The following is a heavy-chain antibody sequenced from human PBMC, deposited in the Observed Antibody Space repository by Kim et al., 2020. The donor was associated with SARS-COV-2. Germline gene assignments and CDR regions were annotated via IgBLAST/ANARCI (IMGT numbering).Heavy chain of an antibody. CDR3: ARSGSYPLYYFDY. J-gene: IGHJ4*02. D-gene: IGHD1-26*01. Sequence: GASLKISCKGSGYSFTSYWIGWVRQMPGKGLEWMGIIYPGDSDTRYSPSFQGQVTISADKSISTAYLQWSSLKASDTAMYYCARSGSYPLYYFDYWGQGTLVTVSS. CDR2: IYPGDSDT. CDR1: GYSFTSYW. V-gene: IGHV5-51*01.